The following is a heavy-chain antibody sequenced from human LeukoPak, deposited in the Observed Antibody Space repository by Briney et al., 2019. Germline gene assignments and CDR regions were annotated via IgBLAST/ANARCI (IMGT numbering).Heavy chain of an antibody. CDR3: ARAYYYGSGRPSPYDAFDI. J-gene: IGHJ3*02. D-gene: IGHD3-10*01. Sequence: SETLSLTCAVYGGSFSGYYWSWIRQPPGKGLELIGEINHSGSTNYNPSLKSRVTISVDTSKNQFSLKLSSVTAADTAVYCCARAYYYGSGRPSPYDAFDIWGQGTMVTVSS. CDR1: GGSFSGYY. V-gene: IGHV4-34*01. CDR2: INHSGST.